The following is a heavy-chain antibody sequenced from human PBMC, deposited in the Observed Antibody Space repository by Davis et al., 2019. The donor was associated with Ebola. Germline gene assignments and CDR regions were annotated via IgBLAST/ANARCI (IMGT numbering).Heavy chain of an antibody. CDR1: GGSISSYY. J-gene: IGHJ6*02. CDR2: IYYSGST. V-gene: IGHV4-59*01. CDR3: ARGGGGYVDYDPLDYYYGMDV. D-gene: IGHD4-17*01. Sequence: SETLSLTCTVSGGSISSYYWSWIRQPPGKGLEWTGYIYYSGSTNYNPSLKSRITISVDTSKNQFSLKLSSVTAADTAVYYCARGGGGYVDYDPLDYYYGMDVWGQGTTVTVSS.